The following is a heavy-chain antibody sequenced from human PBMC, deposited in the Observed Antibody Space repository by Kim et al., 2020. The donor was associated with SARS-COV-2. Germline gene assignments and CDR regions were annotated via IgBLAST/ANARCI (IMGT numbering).Heavy chain of an antibody. D-gene: IGHD2-15*01. CDR3: ATLLPDCSGGSCYYYFDY. Sequence: SETLSLTCTVSGGSISSGDYYWSWIRQPPGKGLEWIGYIYYSGSTYYNPSLKSRVTISVDTSKNQFSLKLSSVTAADTAVYYCATLLPDCSGGSCYYYFDYWGQGTLVTVSS. J-gene: IGHJ4*02. CDR1: GGSISSGDYY. V-gene: IGHV4-30-4*01. CDR2: IYYSGST.